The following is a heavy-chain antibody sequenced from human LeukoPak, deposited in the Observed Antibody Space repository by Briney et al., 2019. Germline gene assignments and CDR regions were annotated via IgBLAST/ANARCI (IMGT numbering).Heavy chain of an antibody. Sequence: SETLSLTCTVSGGSISSISYYWGWIRQPPGKGLEWIGHIYYSGSTFYNPSLKSRVTITVDTSKNQFSLKLRPVTAADTAMFYCARLYGNFQNYYDYWGQGTWSPSPQ. J-gene: IGHJ4*02. D-gene: IGHD1-7*01. CDR2: IYYSGST. CDR1: GGSISSISYY. V-gene: IGHV4-39*07. CDR3: ARLYGNFQNYYDY.